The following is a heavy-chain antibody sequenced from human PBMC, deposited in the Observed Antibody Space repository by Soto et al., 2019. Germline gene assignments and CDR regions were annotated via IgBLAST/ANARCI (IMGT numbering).Heavy chain of an antibody. CDR1: GFTFRNQD. J-gene: IGHJ4*02. D-gene: IGHD3-22*01. CDR2: ISGRGGVT. Sequence: EVQLLESGGGLVQPGGSLRLXCXGXGFTFRNQDMRXVRQAPGKGLEWVSGISGRGGVTYYADSVKGRFTISRDNSKNTLYLQMNNLRANDTAVYYCAKDRQFRSYYESAGHYNDWGQGTLVTVSS. V-gene: IGHV3-23*01. CDR3: AKDRQFRSYYESAGHYND.